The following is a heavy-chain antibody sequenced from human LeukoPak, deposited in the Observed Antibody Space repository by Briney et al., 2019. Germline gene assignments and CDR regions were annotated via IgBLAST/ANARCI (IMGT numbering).Heavy chain of an antibody. CDR2: IYYTGST. D-gene: IGHD1-14*01. CDR1: GGSMSTYY. J-gene: IGHJ4*02. CDR3: AGMRITTPTVRTLDY. V-gene: IGHV4-59*01. Sequence: SETLSLTCTVSGGSMSTYYWTWIRQPPRKGLEWIGFIYYTGSTNYNPSLKSRVTISVDTSKNQFSLKLSSVTAADTAVYYCAGMRITTPTVRTLDYWGQGTLVTVSS.